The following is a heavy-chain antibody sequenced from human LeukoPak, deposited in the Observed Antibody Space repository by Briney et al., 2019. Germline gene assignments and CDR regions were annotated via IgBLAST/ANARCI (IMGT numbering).Heavy chain of an antibody. D-gene: IGHD6-13*01. CDR3: ARERASAGPHFEH. V-gene: IGHV4-59*01. CDR2: NYNRGTT. CDR1: GGSISTYY. J-gene: IGHJ4*02. Sequence: SETLSLTCSVSGGSISTYYWSWIRQPPGKGLEWIGYNYNRGTTNYNPSLKSRVTISVDRSKNQFSLSLTSVIAADTAVYYCARERASAGPHFEHWGRGILVTVSS.